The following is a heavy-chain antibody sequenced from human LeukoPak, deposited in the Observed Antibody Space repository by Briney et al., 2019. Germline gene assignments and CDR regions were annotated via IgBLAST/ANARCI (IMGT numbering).Heavy chain of an antibody. Sequence: GGSLRLSCVASGFDFNYYDMDWVRQAPGEGLEWVSSISSKSTYIDSADSTKGRFTISRDNANNSVFLQMSSLRPEDTAVYYCARRGGLSSGRGFDHWGQGTLVTVSS. CDR2: ISSKSTYI. V-gene: IGHV3-21*01. CDR1: GFDFNYYD. J-gene: IGHJ4*02. CDR3: ARRGGLSSGRGFDH. D-gene: IGHD3-16*01.